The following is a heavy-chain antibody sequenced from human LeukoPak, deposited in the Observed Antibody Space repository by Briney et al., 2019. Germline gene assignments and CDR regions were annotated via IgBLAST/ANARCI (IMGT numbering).Heavy chain of an antibody. CDR1: GFTFSSYW. CDR3: ARGTMFPYYFDY. D-gene: IGHD3-10*02. V-gene: IGHV3-74*01. J-gene: IGHJ4*02. CDR2: INSDGSST. Sequence: GGSLRLSCAASGFTFSSYWMHWVRQAPGKGLVWVSRINSDGSSTSYADSVKGRFTISRDNAKNTLYLQMNSLRAEDTAVYYCARGTMFPYYFDYWGQGTLVTVSS.